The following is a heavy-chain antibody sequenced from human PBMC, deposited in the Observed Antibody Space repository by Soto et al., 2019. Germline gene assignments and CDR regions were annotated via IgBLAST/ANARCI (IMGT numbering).Heavy chain of an antibody. Sequence: GASVKVSCKASGYTFTSYAMHWVRQAPGQRLEWMGWINAGNGNTKYSQKFQGRVTITRDTSASTAYMELSSLRSEDTAVYYCARDQDSSSWYGNYYSYGMDVWGQGTTVTVSS. CDR3: ARDQDSSSWYGNYYSYGMDV. J-gene: IGHJ6*02. CDR2: INAGNGNT. V-gene: IGHV1-3*01. CDR1: GYTFTSYA. D-gene: IGHD6-13*01.